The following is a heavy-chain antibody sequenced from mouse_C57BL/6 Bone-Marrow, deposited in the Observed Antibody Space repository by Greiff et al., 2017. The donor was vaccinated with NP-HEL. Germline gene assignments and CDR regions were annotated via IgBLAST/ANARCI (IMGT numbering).Heavy chain of an antibody. CDR3: ARDQGVYYGLAY. D-gene: IGHD2-1*01. CDR1: GFSFSSYA. V-gene: IGHV5-4*01. CDR2: ISDGGSYT. Sequence: EVKLVESGGGLVKPGGSLKLSCAASGFSFSSYALSWVRQTPEKRLEWVATISDGGSYTYYPDNVKGRFTISRDNAKNNLYLQMSHLKSEDTAMYYCARDQGVYYGLAYCGQGTLVTVSA. J-gene: IGHJ3*01.